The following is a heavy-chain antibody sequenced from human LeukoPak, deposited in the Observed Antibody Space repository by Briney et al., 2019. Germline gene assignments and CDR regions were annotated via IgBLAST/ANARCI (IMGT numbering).Heavy chain of an antibody. V-gene: IGHV3-21*01. CDR1: GFTFSSYS. CDR2: ISSSSSYI. D-gene: IGHD2-21*01. CDR3: ARVWQDNSGVDY. Sequence: KPGGSLRLSCAASGFTFSSYSMNWVRQAPGKGLEWVSSISSSSSYIYYADSVRGRFAISRDNAKNSLYLQMNSLRDEDTAVYYCARVWQDNSGVDYWGQGTLVTVSS. J-gene: IGHJ4*02.